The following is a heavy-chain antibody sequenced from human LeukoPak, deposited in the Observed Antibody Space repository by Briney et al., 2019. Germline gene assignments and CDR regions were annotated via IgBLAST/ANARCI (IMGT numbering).Heavy chain of an antibody. Sequence: GGSLRLSCAASGFTFSSYSMNWVRQAPGKGLEWISSISSSSSYIYYADSVKGRFTISRDNAKNSLYLQMNSLRAEDTAVYYCAIGPGSGYYYGYWGQGTLVTVSS. J-gene: IGHJ4*02. D-gene: IGHD3-22*01. CDR3: AIGPGSGYYYGY. CDR2: ISSSSSYI. CDR1: GFTFSSYS. V-gene: IGHV3-21*01.